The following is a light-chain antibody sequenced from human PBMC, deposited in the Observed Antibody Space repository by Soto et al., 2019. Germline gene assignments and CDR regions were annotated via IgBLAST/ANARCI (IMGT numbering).Light chain of an antibody. CDR3: QQYNSYRT. Sequence: DIQMTQSPSTLSASVGDRVTITCRASQSLSSWLAWYQQKPGKDPKLLIYKASSLESGVPSRFSGSGSGTEFTLTISSLQPDDFATYYCQQYNSYRTFGQGTKVEI. CDR1: QSLSSW. J-gene: IGKJ1*01. CDR2: KAS. V-gene: IGKV1-5*03.